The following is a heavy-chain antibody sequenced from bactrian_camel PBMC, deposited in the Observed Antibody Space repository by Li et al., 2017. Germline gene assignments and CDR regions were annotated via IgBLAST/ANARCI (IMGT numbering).Heavy chain of an antibody. D-gene: IGHD6*01. Sequence: EVQLVESGGGLVQPGGSLRLSCVASGFTLSTHDMTWVRQAPGKGLEWVSSINSGGGTSYYADSVKGRFTVSRDNAKNTVYVQMNSLNFEDTAVYYCVRDPVVAGPYNFWGQGTQVTVS. J-gene: IGHJ4*01. CDR2: INSGGGTS. V-gene: IGHV3S40*01. CDR1: GFTLSTHD. CDR3: VRDPVVAGPYNF.